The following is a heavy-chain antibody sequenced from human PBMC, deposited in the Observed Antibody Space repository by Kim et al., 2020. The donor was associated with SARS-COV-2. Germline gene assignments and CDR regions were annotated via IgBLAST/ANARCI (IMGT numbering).Heavy chain of an antibody. J-gene: IGHJ4*02. Sequence: GGSLRLSCTASGFTFDDYAMHWVRQAPGKGLEWVSGISWNSGSRGYADSVKGRFTISRDNAANSLYLQMDSLRPEDTAFYYCAKTPALGLYGSGSRYDFDHWGQGTLVTVSS. V-gene: IGHV3-9*01. CDR1: GFTFDDYA. D-gene: IGHD3-10*01. CDR2: ISWNSGSR. CDR3: AKTPALGLYGSGSRYDFDH.